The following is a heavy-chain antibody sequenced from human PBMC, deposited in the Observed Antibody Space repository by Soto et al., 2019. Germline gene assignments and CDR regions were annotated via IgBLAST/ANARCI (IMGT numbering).Heavy chain of an antibody. CDR2: IYYSGST. Sequence: PSETLSLTCTVSSASIGSSSYYWAWIRQPPGKGLEWIGSIYYSGSTYYNPSLKSRVTISVDTSKNQFSLKLSSVTAADTAVYYCARLRPLVTIFGVVNSGDMYVCGKGTTVTVSS. V-gene: IGHV4-39*01. D-gene: IGHD3-3*01. CDR1: SASIGSSSYY. J-gene: IGHJ6*03. CDR3: ARLRPLVTIFGVVNSGDMYV.